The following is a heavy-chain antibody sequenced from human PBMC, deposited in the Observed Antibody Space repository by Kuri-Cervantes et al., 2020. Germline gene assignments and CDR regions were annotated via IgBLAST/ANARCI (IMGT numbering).Heavy chain of an antibody. CDR2: ISYDGSNK. V-gene: IGHV3-30-3*01. J-gene: IGHJ6*02. CDR3: ARDRLGGYGMDV. CDR1: GFTFSSYA. D-gene: IGHD3-16*01. Sequence: GESLKISCAASGFTFSSYAMSWVRQAPGKGLEWVAVISYDGSNKYYADSVKGRFTISRDNSKNTLYLQMNSLRAEDTAVYYCARDRLGGYGMDVWGQGTTVTVSS.